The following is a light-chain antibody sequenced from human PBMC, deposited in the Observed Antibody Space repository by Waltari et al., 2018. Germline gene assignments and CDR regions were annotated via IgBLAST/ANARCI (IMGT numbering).Light chain of an antibody. Sequence: QSVLTQPPSASGTPGQRVTISCSGSRSNIGSNTVNWYQQPPGTAPKLLIYSNNQRPSGVPDRFPGSKSGTSASLAISGLQSEDEADYYCAAWDDSLNGYVFGTGTKVTVL. CDR3: AAWDDSLNGYV. CDR2: SNN. CDR1: RSNIGSNT. J-gene: IGLJ1*01. V-gene: IGLV1-44*01.